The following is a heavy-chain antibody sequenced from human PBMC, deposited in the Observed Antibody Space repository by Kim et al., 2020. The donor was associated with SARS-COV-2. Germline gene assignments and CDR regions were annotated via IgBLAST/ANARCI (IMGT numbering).Heavy chain of an antibody. V-gene: IGHV3-23*03. Sequence: GGSLRLSCAASGFTFSSYAMSWVRQAPGKGLEWVSVIYSGGSSTYYADSVKGRFTISRDNSKNTLYLQMNSLRAEDTAVYYCAKDVVPGRSSSQGDYYYYGMDVWGQGTTVTVSS. D-gene: IGHD6-6*01. CDR3: AKDVVPGRSSSQGDYYYYGMDV. J-gene: IGHJ6*02. CDR2: IYSGGSST. CDR1: GFTFSSYA.